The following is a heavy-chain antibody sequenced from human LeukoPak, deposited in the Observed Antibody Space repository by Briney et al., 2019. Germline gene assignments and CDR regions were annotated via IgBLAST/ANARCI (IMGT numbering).Heavy chain of an antibody. V-gene: IGHV5-51*01. CDR3: ASRRGYSGYDSYAFDI. Sequence: GESLKISCKGSGYIFTSYWIGWVRQMPGKGLEWMGIIYPGDSDTRYSPSFQGQVTISADKSISTAYLQWSSLKASDTAMYYCASRRGYSGYDSYAFDIWGQGTMVTVSS. CDR1: GYIFTSYW. D-gene: IGHD5-12*01. CDR2: IYPGDSDT. J-gene: IGHJ3*02.